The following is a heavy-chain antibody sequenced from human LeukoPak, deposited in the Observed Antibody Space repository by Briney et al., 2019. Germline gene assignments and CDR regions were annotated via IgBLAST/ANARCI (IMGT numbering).Heavy chain of an antibody. J-gene: IGHJ4*02. CDR3: ARNSGWYGVS. D-gene: IGHD6-19*01. CDR2: SST. V-gene: IGHV3-23*01. Sequence: GGSLRLSCEVSGVIFSSFAMNWVRQAPGKGLEWVSASSTHYADSVKGRFSISRDNSKNTLHLQMNSLRDEDTAVYYCARNSGWYGVSWGQGTLVTVSS. CDR1: GVIFSSFA.